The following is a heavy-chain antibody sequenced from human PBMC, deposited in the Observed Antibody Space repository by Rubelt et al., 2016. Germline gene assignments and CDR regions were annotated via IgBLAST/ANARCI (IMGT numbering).Heavy chain of an antibody. Sequence: EINHSGSTNYNPSLKSRVTISVDTSKNQFSLKLSSVTAADTAVYYCASGVYAGGNSDFDYWGQGTLVTVSS. D-gene: IGHD4-23*01. CDR2: INHSGST. J-gene: IGHJ4*02. CDR3: ASGVYAGGNSDFDY. V-gene: IGHV4-34*01.